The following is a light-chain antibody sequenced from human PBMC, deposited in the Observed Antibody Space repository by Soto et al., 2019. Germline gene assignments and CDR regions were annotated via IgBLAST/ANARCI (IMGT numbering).Light chain of an antibody. CDR3: SSYTRTDTVV. CDR1: SSDVGGYTY. J-gene: IGLJ2*01. V-gene: IGLV2-14*01. Sequence: QCALTQPASVSGSPGQSITISCTGTSSDVGGYTYVSWYQQHPGKAPKLMIYEVSERPSGVSDRFSGSKSGNTASLTISGLQAEDEADHYCSSYTRTDTVVFGGGTKVTVL. CDR2: EVS.